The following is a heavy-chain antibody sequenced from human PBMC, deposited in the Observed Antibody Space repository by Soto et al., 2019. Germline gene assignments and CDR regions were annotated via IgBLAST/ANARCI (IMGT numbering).Heavy chain of an antibody. CDR2: INSDGSST. Sequence: GGSLRLSCAASGFTFSSYWMHWVRQAPGKGLVWVSRINSDGSSTSYADSVKGRFTISRDNAKNTLYLQMNSLRAEDTAVYYCARGFYYYYYGMDVWGQGTTVTVSS. J-gene: IGHJ6*02. D-gene: IGHD3-10*01. CDR1: GFTFSSYW. CDR3: ARGFYYYYYGMDV. V-gene: IGHV3-74*01.